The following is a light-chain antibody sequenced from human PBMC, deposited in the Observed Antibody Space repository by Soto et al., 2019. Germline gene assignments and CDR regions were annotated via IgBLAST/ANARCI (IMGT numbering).Light chain of an antibody. V-gene: IGKV3-20*01. Sequence: EIVLTQSPGTLSLSPGERATLSCRASQSVSGSYLAWYQQKPGQAPRLLIYGASSRATGIPDRFSVSGSGPDFTLTISRLEPEDFAVYYCQQYGSSPLTFGGGTKVEIK. CDR3: QQYGSSPLT. CDR1: QSVSGSY. CDR2: GAS. J-gene: IGKJ4*01.